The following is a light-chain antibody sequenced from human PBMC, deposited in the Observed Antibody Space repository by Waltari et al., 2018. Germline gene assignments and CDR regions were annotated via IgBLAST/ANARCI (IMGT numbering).Light chain of an antibody. CDR3: CSYEATNTLV. V-gene: IGLV2-11*01. J-gene: IGLJ1*01. Sequence: QSALTQLRSVSGSPGQSVTISYTGPRPNLGGYNYVPWYQQHPGKAPKVVIYDINKWPSGVPDRFSGSKSGNTASLTISGLQAEDEADYYCCSYEATNTLVFGTGTKVTVL. CDR2: DIN. CDR1: RPNLGGYNY.